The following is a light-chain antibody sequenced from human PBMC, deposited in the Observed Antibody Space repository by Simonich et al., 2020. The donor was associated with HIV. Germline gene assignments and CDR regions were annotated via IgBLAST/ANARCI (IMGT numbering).Light chain of an antibody. Sequence: EIVLTQSPGTLSLSPGERATLSCRASQSVSSSYLAWYQQKPGQAPRLLIYGASSRATGIPDRFSGSGSGTDFTLTISRLAPEDFAVYYCQQYNNWPRTFGLGTKVEMK. CDR2: GAS. CDR3: QQYNNWPRT. CDR1: QSVSSSY. V-gene: IGKV3-20*01. J-gene: IGKJ1*01.